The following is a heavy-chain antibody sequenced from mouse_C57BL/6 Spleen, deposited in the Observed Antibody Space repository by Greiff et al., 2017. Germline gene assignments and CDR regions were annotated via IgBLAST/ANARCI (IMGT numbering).Heavy chain of an antibody. V-gene: IGHV1-4*01. Sequence: QVQLQQSGAELARPGASVKMSCKASGYTFTSYTMHWVKQRPGQGLEWIGYINPSSGYTKYNQKFKDKATLTADKSSSTAYMQLSSLTSEDSAVYYCANYYGSSYVEWYFDVWGTGTTVIVSS. J-gene: IGHJ1*03. CDR3: ANYYGSSYVEWYFDV. CDR1: GYTFTSYT. CDR2: INPSSGYT. D-gene: IGHD1-1*01.